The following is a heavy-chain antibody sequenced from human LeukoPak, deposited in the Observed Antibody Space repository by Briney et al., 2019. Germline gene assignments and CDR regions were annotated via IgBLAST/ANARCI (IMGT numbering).Heavy chain of an antibody. CDR3: ARAPVSGSYHFDY. CDR1: GFTFSSYS. Sequence: GGSLRLSCAASGFTFSSYSMNWVRQAPGKGLEWVSSISSSSSCIYYADSVKGRFTISRDNAKNSLYLQMNSLRAEDTAVYYCARAPVSGSYHFDYWGQGTLVTVSS. D-gene: IGHD1-26*01. CDR2: ISSSSSCI. V-gene: IGHV3-21*01. J-gene: IGHJ4*02.